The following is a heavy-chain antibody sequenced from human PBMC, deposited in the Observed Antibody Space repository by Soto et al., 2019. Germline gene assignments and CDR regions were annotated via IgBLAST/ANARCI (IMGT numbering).Heavy chain of an antibody. Sequence: QVQLVQSGAEVKKPGSSVKVSCKASGGTFSSYTISWVRQAPGQGLEWMGRIIPILGIANYAQKFQGRVTITADKSTSTAYMELSSLRSEDTAEYYCARTTVSAAQNDYWGQGTLVTVSS. CDR1: GGTFSSYT. CDR2: IIPILGIA. CDR3: ARTTVSAAQNDY. D-gene: IGHD4-4*01. J-gene: IGHJ4*02. V-gene: IGHV1-69*02.